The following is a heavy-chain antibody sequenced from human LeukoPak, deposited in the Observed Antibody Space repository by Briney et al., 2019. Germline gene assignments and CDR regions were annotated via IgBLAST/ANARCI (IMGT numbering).Heavy chain of an antibody. J-gene: IGHJ4*02. CDR1: GGSISSGSYY. V-gene: IGHV4-61*02. CDR3: ARDGGYSYGYVDFDY. Sequence: PSQTLSLICTVSGGSISSGSYYWSWIRQPAGKGLEWIGRIYTSGSTNYNPSLKSRVTISVDTSKNQFSLKLSSVTAADTAVYYCARDGGYSYGYVDFDYWGQGTLVTVSS. D-gene: IGHD5-18*01. CDR2: IYTSGST.